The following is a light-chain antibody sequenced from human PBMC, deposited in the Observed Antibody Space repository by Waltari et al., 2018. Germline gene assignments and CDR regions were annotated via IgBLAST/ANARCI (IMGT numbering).Light chain of an antibody. CDR3: QEADGFLSIT. CDR1: QPIGYW. CDR2: AAS. J-gene: IGKJ5*01. Sequence: DIQMTQSPSYVSTFVGDRVTITCRASQPIGYWLAWYQQKPGKAPKLLIYAASRLQSGVPSRVSGSGAGTDFTLTINYLQPEDVATYYCQEADGFLSITFGQGTRLEIK. V-gene: IGKV1-12*01.